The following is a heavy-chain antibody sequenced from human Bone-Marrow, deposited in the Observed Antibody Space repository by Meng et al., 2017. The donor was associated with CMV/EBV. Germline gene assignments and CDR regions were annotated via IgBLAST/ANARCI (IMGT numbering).Heavy chain of an antibody. CDR1: GGSFSGYY. CDR2: INHSGST. D-gene: IGHD1-14*01. V-gene: IGHV4-34*01. CDR3: GRITRRYNGTIDP. J-gene: IGHJ5*02. Sequence: GSLRLSCAVYGGSFSGYYWSWIRQPPGKGLEWIGEINHSGSTNYNPSLKRRVTISVDTSKNQFSLKLSSVTAADTAVYYCGRITRRYNGTIDPWGQGTLVTVSS.